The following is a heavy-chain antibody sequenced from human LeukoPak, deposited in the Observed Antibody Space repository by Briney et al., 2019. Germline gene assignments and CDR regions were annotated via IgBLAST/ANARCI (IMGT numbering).Heavy chain of an antibody. D-gene: IGHD5-24*01. CDR1: GDSVSSNSAT. V-gene: IGHV6-1*01. Sequence: SQTLSLTCAISGDSVSSNSATWNWIRRSPSRGLEWLGRTYYRSKWYNNYAVSVKSRITVNPDSSRNQFSLHLNSVTPEDTAVYYCARDQDGYNFDYWGQGTLVTVSS. CDR3: ARDQDGYNFDY. J-gene: IGHJ4*02. CDR2: TYYRSKWYN.